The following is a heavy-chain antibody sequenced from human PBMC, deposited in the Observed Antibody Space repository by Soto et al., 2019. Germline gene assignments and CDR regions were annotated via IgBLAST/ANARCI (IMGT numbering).Heavy chain of an antibody. CDR1: GGTFSSYT. J-gene: IGHJ4*02. D-gene: IGHD3-10*01. CDR2: IIPILGIA. Sequence: QVQLVQSGAEVKKPGSSVKVSCKASGGTFSSYTISWVRQAPGQGLEWMGRIIPILGIANYAQKFQGRVTITADKSTSTAYMELSSLRSEDTAVYYCAGRGWEGSFDYWGQGTLVTVSS. V-gene: IGHV1-69*02. CDR3: AGRGWEGSFDY.